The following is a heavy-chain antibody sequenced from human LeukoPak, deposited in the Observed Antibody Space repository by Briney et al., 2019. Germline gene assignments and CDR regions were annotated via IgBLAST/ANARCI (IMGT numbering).Heavy chain of an antibody. D-gene: IGHD5-18*01. V-gene: IGHV1-69*13. Sequence: ASVKVPCKASGGTFSSYAISWVRQAPGQGLEWMGGIIPIFGTANYAQKFQGRVTITADESTSTAYMELSSLRSEDTAVYYCAREDGYSYGYSSYFDYWGQGTLVTVSS. CDR2: IIPIFGTA. CDR1: GGTFSSYA. CDR3: AREDGYSYGYSSYFDY. J-gene: IGHJ4*02.